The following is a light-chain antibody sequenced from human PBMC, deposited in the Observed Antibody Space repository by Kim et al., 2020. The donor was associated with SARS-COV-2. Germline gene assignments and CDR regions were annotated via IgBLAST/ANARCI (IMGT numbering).Light chain of an antibody. J-gene: IGLJ2*01. CDR1: KVGDKY. Sequence: PGQTARIPFSGDKVGDKYACWYQQKPGQSPVLVIYQDSKRPSGIPVRFSGSNSGNTAILTISGTQAMDEADYYCQAWDSSTAVVFGGGIQLTVL. CDR3: QAWDSSTAVV. CDR2: QDS. V-gene: IGLV3-1*01.